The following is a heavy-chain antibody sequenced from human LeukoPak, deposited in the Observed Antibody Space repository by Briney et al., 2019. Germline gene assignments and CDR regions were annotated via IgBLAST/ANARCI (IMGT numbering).Heavy chain of an antibody. Sequence: AGGSLRLSCAASGFTFDDYAMHWVRQAPGKGLEWVSGISWNSGSIGYADSVKGRFTISRDNAKNSLCLQMNSLRAEDTALYYCAKDGGSGTGGFDYWGQGTLVTVSS. V-gene: IGHV3-9*01. D-gene: IGHD3-16*01. CDR1: GFTFDDYA. J-gene: IGHJ4*02. CDR2: ISWNSGSI. CDR3: AKDGGSGTGGFDY.